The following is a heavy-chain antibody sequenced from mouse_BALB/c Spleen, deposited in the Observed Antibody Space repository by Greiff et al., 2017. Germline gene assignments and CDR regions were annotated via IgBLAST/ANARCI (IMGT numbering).Heavy chain of an antibody. CDR1: GFAFSSYD. J-gene: IGHJ3*01. CDR3: ARSYYGTFAY. Sequence: EVQGVESGGGLVKPGGSLKLSCAASGFAFSSYDMSWVRQTPEKRLEWVAYISSGGGSTYYPDTVKGRFTISRDNAKNTLYLQMSSLKSEDTAMYYCARSYYGTFAYWGQGTLVTVSA. D-gene: IGHD2-1*01. CDR2: ISSGGGST. V-gene: IGHV5-12-1*01.